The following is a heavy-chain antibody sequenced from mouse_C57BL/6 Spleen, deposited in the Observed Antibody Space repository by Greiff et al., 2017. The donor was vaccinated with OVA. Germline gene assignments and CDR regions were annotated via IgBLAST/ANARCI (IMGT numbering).Heavy chain of an antibody. CDR3: ARGGSSSYYAMDY. D-gene: IGHD1-1*01. V-gene: IGHV1-64*01. J-gene: IGHJ4*01. CDR1: GYTFTSYW. CDR2: IHPNSGST. Sequence: QVQLQQSGAELVKPGASVKLSCKASGYTFTSYWMHWVKQRPGQGLEWIGMIHPNSGSTNYNEKFKSKATLTVDKSSSTAYMQLSSLTSEDSAVYYCARGGSSSYYAMDYWGQGTSVTVSS.